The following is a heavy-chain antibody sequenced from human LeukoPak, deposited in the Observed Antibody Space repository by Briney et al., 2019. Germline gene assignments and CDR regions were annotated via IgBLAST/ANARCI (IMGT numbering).Heavy chain of an antibody. D-gene: IGHD5-12*01. Sequence: PSQTLSLTCTVSGGSISSGDYYWSWIRQPPGKGLEWIGYVYYSGSTYYNPSLKSRVTISVDTSKNQFSLKLSSVTAADTAVYYCASSGYVYYYYYYMDVWGKGTTVTVSS. V-gene: IGHV4-30-4*08. J-gene: IGHJ6*03. CDR1: GGSISSGDYY. CDR3: ASSGYVYYYYYYMDV. CDR2: VYYSGST.